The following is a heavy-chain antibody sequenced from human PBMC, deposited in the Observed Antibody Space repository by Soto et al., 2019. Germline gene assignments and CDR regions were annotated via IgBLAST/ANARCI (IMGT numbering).Heavy chain of an antibody. J-gene: IGHJ4*02. CDR3: TRHRSNTVGKFDFDS. Sequence: QVQLQESGPGLVKPSETLSLTCTVTGGTIRGYYWSWIRQAPGKGMEWIAYNYNSGTTNYYPTLKSRVTISDDSSKTQISLKLSSVTAADSAVYYGTRHRSNTVGKFDFDSWGQGAVVNDSS. CDR1: GGTIRGYY. D-gene: IGHD5-12*01. V-gene: IGHV4-59*08. CDR2: NYNSGTT.